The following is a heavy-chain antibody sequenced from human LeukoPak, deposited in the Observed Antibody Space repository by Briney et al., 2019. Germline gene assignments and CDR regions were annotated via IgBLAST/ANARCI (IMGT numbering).Heavy chain of an antibody. Sequence: PSETLSLTCSVSGGSISTYYWTWIRQTPGKGLEWIAYSHYSGSTNYNPSLKSRVTISVDTSKNQFSLKLNSVTAADTAIYYCARAPRVESDAASGFYGMDVWGQGTTVTVSS. CDR2: SHYSGST. J-gene: IGHJ6*02. CDR3: ARAPRVESDAASGFYGMDV. CDR1: GGSISTYY. V-gene: IGHV4-59*01. D-gene: IGHD3-22*01.